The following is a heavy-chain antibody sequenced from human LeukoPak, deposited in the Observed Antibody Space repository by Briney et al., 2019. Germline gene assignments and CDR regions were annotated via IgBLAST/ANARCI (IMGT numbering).Heavy chain of an antibody. Sequence: ASVKVSCKASGYTFTSYGISWVRQAPGQGLEWMGWISAYNGNTNYAQKLQGRVTMTTDTSTSTAYMELRSLRSDDTAVYYCARARTSTYYDFRSGYYFYFDYWGQGTLVTVSS. V-gene: IGHV1-18*01. CDR3: ARARTSTYYDFRSGYYFYFDY. D-gene: IGHD3-3*01. CDR1: GYTFTSYG. J-gene: IGHJ4*02. CDR2: ISAYNGNT.